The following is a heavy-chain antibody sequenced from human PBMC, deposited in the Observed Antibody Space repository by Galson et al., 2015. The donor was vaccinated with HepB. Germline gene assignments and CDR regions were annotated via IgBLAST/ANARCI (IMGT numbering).Heavy chain of an antibody. J-gene: IGHJ5*02. CDR1: GFTFSSYA. Sequence: SLRLSCAASGFTFSSYAMSWVRQAPGKGLEWVSAISGSGGSTYYADSVKGRFTISRDNSKNTLYLQMNSLRAEDTAVYYCAKDRRITMVRGVISRGNWFDPWGQGTLVTVSS. CDR3: AKDRRITMVRGVISRGNWFDP. V-gene: IGHV3-23*01. D-gene: IGHD3-10*01. CDR2: ISGSGGST.